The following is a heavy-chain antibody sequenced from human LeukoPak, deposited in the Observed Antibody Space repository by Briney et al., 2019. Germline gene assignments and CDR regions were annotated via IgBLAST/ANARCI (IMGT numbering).Heavy chain of an antibody. CDR2: IKEDGTEK. V-gene: IGHV3-7*01. CDR3: AREVVLSTSAWFEY. D-gene: IGHD3-22*01. CDR1: GFTFSSYW. J-gene: IGHJ4*02. Sequence: GGSLRLSCAVSGFTFSSYWMSWVRQAPGKGLEWAANIKEDGTEKYYQDSVKGRFTISRDNAKNSLYLQMNSLRAEDTAVYYCAREVVLSTSAWFEYWGQGTLVTVSS.